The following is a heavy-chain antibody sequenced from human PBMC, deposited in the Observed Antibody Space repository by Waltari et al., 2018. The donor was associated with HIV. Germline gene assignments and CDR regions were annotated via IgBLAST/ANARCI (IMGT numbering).Heavy chain of an antibody. D-gene: IGHD3-3*01. CDR3: ARDRSDDFWSGPNYGMDV. Sequence: EEHLVESGGGLVKPGESLRLSCAASGFDFNTYSMNWVRQAPGKGLKWVSAIRGINTYIYYADSVKGRFTISRDNAKNSLYLQMSSVRAEDTAVYYCARDRSDDFWSGPNYGMDVWGQGTTVTVSS. J-gene: IGHJ6*02. V-gene: IGHV3-21*06. CDR1: GFDFNTYS. CDR2: IRGINTYI.